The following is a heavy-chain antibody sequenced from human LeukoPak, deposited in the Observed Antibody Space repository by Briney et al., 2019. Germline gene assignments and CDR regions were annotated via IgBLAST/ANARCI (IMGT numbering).Heavy chain of an antibody. CDR1: GGSFSGYY. J-gene: IGHJ6*03. CDR3: ARLSVSGSYYYYYMDV. V-gene: IGHV4-34*01. CDR2: INHSGST. Sequence: PSETLSLTCAVYGGSFSGYYWSWIRQPPGKGLEWIGEINHSGSTNYNPSLKSRVTISVDTSKNQFSLKLSSVTAADTAVYYCARLSVSGSYYYYYMDVWGKGTTVTISS. D-gene: IGHD3-16*01.